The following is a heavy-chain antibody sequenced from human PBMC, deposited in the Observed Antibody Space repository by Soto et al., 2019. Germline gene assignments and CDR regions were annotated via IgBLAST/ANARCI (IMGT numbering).Heavy chain of an antibody. Sequence: QVQLVESGGGVVQPGTSLRVSCVGSGFTFRSYVIHWVRQAPGKGLEWVALTSYDGSDKYYDDSVRGRFTISRDNSRNTVDPPMDSLRLEDTALYYCARWGTTGGLDVWGQGTLVSVSS. J-gene: IGHJ1*01. V-gene: IGHV3-30*19. CDR2: TSYDGSDK. CDR1: GFTFRSYV. D-gene: IGHD3-16*01. CDR3: ARWGTTGGLDV.